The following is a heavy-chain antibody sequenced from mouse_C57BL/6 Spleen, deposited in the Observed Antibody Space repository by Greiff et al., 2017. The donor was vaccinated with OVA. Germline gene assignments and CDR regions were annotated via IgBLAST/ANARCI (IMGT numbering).Heavy chain of an antibody. CDR1: GYTFTSYW. CDR2: IYPGSGST. V-gene: IGHV1-55*01. Sequence: QVQLQQPGAELVKPGASVKMSCKASGYTFTSYWITWVKQRPGQGLEWIGDIYPGSGSTNYNEKFKSKATLTVDTSSSTAYMQLSSLTSEDAAVYYCARSSYPYWYIDVWGTGTTVTVSS. CDR3: ARSSYPYWYIDV. D-gene: IGHD1-1*01. J-gene: IGHJ1*03.